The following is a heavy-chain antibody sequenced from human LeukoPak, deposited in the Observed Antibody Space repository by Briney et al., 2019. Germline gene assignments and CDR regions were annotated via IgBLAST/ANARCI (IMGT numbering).Heavy chain of an antibody. CDR1: GGSISSGDYY. D-gene: IGHD2-21*01. CDR3: ASFYQAYYFDY. Sequence: PSETLSLTCTVSGGSISSGDYYWSWIRQPPGKGLEWNGYIFYTGSTYYNPSLKSRVTISVDTSKNQFSLKLSSVTAADTAVYYCASFYQAYYFDYWGQGTLVTVSS. CDR2: IFYTGST. J-gene: IGHJ4*02. V-gene: IGHV4-30-4*01.